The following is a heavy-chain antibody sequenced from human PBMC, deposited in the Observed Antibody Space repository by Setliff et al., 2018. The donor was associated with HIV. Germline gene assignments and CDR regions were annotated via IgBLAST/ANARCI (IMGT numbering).Heavy chain of an antibody. D-gene: IGHD2-8*01. Sequence: GSLRLSCAASGFTFSSYGMHWVRQAPGKGLEWVAVIWYGGSNKYYADSVKGRFTISRDNAKNSLYLQMNSLRAEDTAVYYCAREWNGGYDYWGQGTLVTVSS. CDR1: GFTFSSYG. CDR3: AREWNGGYDY. CDR2: IWYGGSNK. V-gene: IGHV3-33*01. J-gene: IGHJ4*02.